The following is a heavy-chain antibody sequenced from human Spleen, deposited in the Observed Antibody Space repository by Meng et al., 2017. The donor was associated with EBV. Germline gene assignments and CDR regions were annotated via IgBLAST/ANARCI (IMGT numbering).Heavy chain of an antibody. V-gene: IGHV1-69*01. Sequence: QVQLVQVGAVMKRPGSAVKVSCKASGDTSTTYAVTWVRQAPGQGLEWMGGLIPMVGAPHYAQKFQGRVTIIADESTSTHYMELSSLRSEDTALYFCSSESGRGFTPDYWGQGTLVTVSS. CDR3: SSESGRGFTPDY. CDR1: GDTSTTYA. CDR2: LIPMVGAP. D-gene: IGHD3-10*01. J-gene: IGHJ4*02.